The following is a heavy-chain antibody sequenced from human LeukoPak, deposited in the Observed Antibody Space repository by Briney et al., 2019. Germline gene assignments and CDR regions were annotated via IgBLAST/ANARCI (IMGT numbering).Heavy chain of an antibody. CDR2: TYYRSKWCN. Sequence: SQTLSLTCAISGDSVSNNSIAWNWIRQSPSRGLEWLGRTYYRSKWCNEYSLSVRSRITINADTSKNQFSLQLNSVTPEDTAIYYCAGYYSMSVWGKGTTVTISS. CDR1: GDSVSNNSIA. V-gene: IGHV6-1*01. CDR3: AGYYSMSV. J-gene: IGHJ6*03.